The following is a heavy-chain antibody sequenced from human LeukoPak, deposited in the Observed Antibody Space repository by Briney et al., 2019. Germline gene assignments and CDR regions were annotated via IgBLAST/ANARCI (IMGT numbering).Heavy chain of an antibody. Sequence: PGRSLRLSCAASGFTFDDYAMHWVRQAPGKGLEWVSGISWNSGSIGCADSVKGRFTISRDNAKNSLYLQMNSLRAEDTALYYCAKDESSGWYEDASDIWGQGTMVTVSS. CDR2: ISWNSGSI. CDR1: GFTFDDYA. CDR3: AKDESSGWYEDASDI. J-gene: IGHJ3*02. V-gene: IGHV3-9*01. D-gene: IGHD6-19*01.